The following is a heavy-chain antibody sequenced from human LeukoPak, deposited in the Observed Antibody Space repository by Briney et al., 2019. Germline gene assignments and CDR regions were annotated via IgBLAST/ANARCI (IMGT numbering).Heavy chain of an antibody. CDR3: ARVGRNYYGSGSYFDDAFDI. CDR1: GFTFSSYA. Sequence: SGGFLRLSCAASGFTFSSYAMHWVRQAPGKGLEWVAVISYDGSNKYYADSVKGRFTISRDDSKNTLYLQMNNLRAEDTAVYYCARVGRNYYGSGSYFDDAFDIWGQGTMVTVSS. V-gene: IGHV3-30*04. J-gene: IGHJ3*02. D-gene: IGHD3-10*01. CDR2: ISYDGSNK.